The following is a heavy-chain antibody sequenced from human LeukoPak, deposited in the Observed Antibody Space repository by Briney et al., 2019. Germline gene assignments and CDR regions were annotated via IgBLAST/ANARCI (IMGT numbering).Heavy chain of an antibody. CDR2: ISSKGDNHAT. D-gene: IGHD4-17*01. CDR3: TRPTVATNS. V-gene: IGHV3-73*01. Sequence: GGSLKLSCEASGFTFSGSAIHWVRQASGKGLEWIGRISSKGDNHATAYAASVEGRFTIYRNDSTNTAYLQMKRLTTDDTGMYYCTRPTVATNSWGQGTLVTVSS. J-gene: IGHJ4*02. CDR1: GFTFSGSA.